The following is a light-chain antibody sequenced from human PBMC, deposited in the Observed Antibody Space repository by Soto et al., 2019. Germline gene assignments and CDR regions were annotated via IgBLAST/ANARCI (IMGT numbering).Light chain of an antibody. V-gene: IGKV1-5*01. CDR1: QSISNW. Sequence: DIQMTQTPSTLSASVGVRVIISCRASQSISNWLAWYQQKPGKAPNLLIYEASILQRGVPSRFSGSNSGTDFTLTISSLQAEDFATYYCQQTRSYPSTFGGGTKVDIK. CDR3: QQTRSYPST. CDR2: EAS. J-gene: IGKJ4*01.